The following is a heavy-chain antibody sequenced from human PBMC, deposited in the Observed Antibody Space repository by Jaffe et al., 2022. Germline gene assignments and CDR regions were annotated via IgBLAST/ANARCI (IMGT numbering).Heavy chain of an antibody. V-gene: IGHV5-51*01. CDR3: ARHRRPTVTIPHYYYYYYMDV. D-gene: IGHD4-4*01. CDR1: GYSFTSYW. CDR2: IYPGDSDT. Sequence: EVQLVQSGAEVKKPGESLKISCKGSGYSFTSYWIGWVRQMPGKGLEWMGIIYPGDSDTRYSPSFQGQVTISADKSISTAYLQWSSLKASDTAMYYCARHRRPTVTIPHYYYYYYMDVWGKGTTVTVSS. J-gene: IGHJ6*03.